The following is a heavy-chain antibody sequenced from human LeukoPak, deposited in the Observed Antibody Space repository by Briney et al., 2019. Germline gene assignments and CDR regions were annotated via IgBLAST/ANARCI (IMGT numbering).Heavy chain of an antibody. CDR2: INPNSGGT. J-gene: IGHJ4*02. CDR1: GYTFIGYY. V-gene: IGHV1-2*02. CDR3: ARAAEQWLLGFDY. Sequence: GASVKVSCKASGYTFIGYYMHWVRQAPGQGLEWMGWINPNSGGTNYAQKFQGRVTMTRDTSINTAYMELSRLRSDDTAVYYCARAAEQWLLGFDYWGQGTLVTVSS. D-gene: IGHD6-19*01.